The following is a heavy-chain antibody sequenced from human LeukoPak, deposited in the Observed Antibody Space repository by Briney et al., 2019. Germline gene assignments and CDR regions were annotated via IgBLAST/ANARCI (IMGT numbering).Heavy chain of an antibody. Sequence: GRSLRLSCAASGFTFSSYGMHWVRQATGKGLEWVAVISYDGSNKYYADSVKGRFTISRDNSKNTLYLQMNSLRAEDTAVYYCAKDYLYYYDSSGYSDGKGSFDYWGQGTLVTVSS. CDR1: GFTFSSYG. CDR2: ISYDGSNK. CDR3: AKDYLYYYDSSGYSDGKGSFDY. V-gene: IGHV3-30*18. D-gene: IGHD3-22*01. J-gene: IGHJ4*02.